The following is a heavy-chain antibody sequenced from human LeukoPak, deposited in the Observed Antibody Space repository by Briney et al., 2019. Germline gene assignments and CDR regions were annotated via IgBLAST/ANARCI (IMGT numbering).Heavy chain of an antibody. CDR1: GDSVSGNRAV. D-gene: IGHD2-2*01. CDR2: TYYRSQWNN. CDR3: ARDAPGQSYFDH. V-gene: IGHV6-1*01. Sequence: SQTLSLTCAVSGDSVSGNRAVWNWTRQSPSRGLEWLGSTYYRSQWNNHYADSVRSRITINPDTSKNAFSLHLSSVAPEDTAVYYCARDAPGQSYFDHWGQGTLVTVSS. J-gene: IGHJ4*02.